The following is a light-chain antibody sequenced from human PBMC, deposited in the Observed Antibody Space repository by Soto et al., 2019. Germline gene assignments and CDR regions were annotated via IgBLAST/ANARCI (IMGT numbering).Light chain of an antibody. J-gene: IGKJ1*01. CDR2: DAS. CDR1: QSVRSY. Sequence: EIVLTQSPATLSLSPGERATLSCRASQSVRSYLAWYQQKPGQAPRLLIYDASNRATGIPGRFSGSGSGTDFTLTISSLEPEDFAVYYCQHRRTFGQGTKVEIK. V-gene: IGKV3-11*01. CDR3: QHRRT.